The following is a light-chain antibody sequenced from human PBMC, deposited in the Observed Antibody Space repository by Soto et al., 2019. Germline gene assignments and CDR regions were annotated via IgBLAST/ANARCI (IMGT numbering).Light chain of an antibody. CDR1: QSVRSDH. CDR3: QQYGSSPET. Sequence: SVLTQSPGTLSLSPGERATLSCRASQSVRSDHLVWYQHRPGQAPRILIYDASTRATGIPDRFSGTGSGTDFTLTISKLEPEDFAVYYCQQYGSSPETFGQGTKVEL. V-gene: IGKV3-20*01. J-gene: IGKJ1*01. CDR2: DAS.